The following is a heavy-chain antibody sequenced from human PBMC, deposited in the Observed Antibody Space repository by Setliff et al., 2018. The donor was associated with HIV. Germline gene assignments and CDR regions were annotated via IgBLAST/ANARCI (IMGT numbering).Heavy chain of an antibody. CDR3: ARNFWNGPPDYYYYGMDV. CDR1: GDAISSYY. J-gene: IGHJ6*02. D-gene: IGHD3-3*01. V-gene: IGHV4-4*07. Sequence: SETLSLTCTVSGDAISSYYWSWIRQPAGKGLEWIGRIYTSGTPNYNPSLKRRVTMSVDTSKNQFSLKLRSVTAADTAVYYCARNFWNGPPDYYYYGMDVWGQGTTVTVSS. CDR2: IYTSGTP.